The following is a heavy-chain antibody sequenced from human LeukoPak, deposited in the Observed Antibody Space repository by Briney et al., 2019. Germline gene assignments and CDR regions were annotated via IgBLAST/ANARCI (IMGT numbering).Heavy chain of an antibody. Sequence: GGSLRLSCAASGFTLGTYWMHWVRQAPVKGLVWVSRISYDGSNTSYADFVKGRFTISRDNAKSTLYLQMNSLRAEDTAVYYCGVLTLNPGWGQGTLVSVSS. D-gene: IGHD2-8*01. CDR3: GVLTLNPG. J-gene: IGHJ4*02. CDR2: ISYDGSNT. V-gene: IGHV3-74*01. CDR1: GFTLGTYW.